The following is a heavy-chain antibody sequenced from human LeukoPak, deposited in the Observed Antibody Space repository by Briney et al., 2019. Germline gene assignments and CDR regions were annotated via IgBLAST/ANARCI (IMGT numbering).Heavy chain of an antibody. D-gene: IGHD5-18*01. V-gene: IGHV4-61*02. CDR3: ARARVTPASFDD. J-gene: IGHJ4*02. CDR2: IYTSGRT. CDR1: GGSITFGSYY. Sequence: SETLSLTCTVSGGSITFGSYYWTWIRQPAGKGLEWIGRIYTSGRTFYNPSLKSRVTISMDTSMNQFYLRLNSVTAADTAVYYCARARVTPASFDDWGQGALVTVSS.